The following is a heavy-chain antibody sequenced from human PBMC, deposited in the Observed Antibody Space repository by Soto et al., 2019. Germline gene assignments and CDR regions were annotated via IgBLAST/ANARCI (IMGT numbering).Heavy chain of an antibody. D-gene: IGHD1-7*01. CDR1: GFSFTGHG. CDR2: IYYDGSDE. V-gene: IGHV3-33*01. Sequence: QVLLVESGGGVVQPGSSLRLSCAASGFSFTGHGMHWVRQAPGKGLEWVALIYYDGSDEYYADAVKVRFSISRDNSKNMVYLKMNNLSVEDTAVYYCARDRGTSPSNIWPGPGTYFDFWGQGTLVTVSS. CDR3: ARDRGTSPSNIWPGPGTYFDF. J-gene: IGHJ4*02.